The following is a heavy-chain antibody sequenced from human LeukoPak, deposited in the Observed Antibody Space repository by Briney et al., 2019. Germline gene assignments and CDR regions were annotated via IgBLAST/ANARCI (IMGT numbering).Heavy chain of an antibody. CDR1: GGSISSGGYY. CDR2: IYHSGST. V-gene: IGHV4-30-2*01. Sequence: SQTLSLTCTVSGGSISSGGYYWSWIRQPPGKGLEWIGYIYHSGSTYYNPSLKSRVTISVDRSKNQFSLKLSSVTAADTAVYYCARHPYYYDSSGGLDYWGQGTQVTVSS. CDR3: ARHPYYYDSSGGLDY. D-gene: IGHD3-22*01. J-gene: IGHJ4*02.